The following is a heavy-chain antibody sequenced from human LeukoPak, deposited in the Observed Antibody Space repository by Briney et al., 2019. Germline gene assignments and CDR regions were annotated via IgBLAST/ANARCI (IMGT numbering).Heavy chain of an antibody. CDR3: ASSFYGDYSTLDY. CDR2: IYYSGST. D-gene: IGHD4-17*01. CDR1: GGSISSYY. V-gene: IGHV4-59*01. Sequence: PSETLSLTCTVSGGSISSYYWSWIRQPPGKGLEWIGYIYYSGSTNYNPSLKSRVTISVDTSKNQFSLKLSSVTAADTAVYYCASSFYGDYSTLDYWGQGTLVTVSS. J-gene: IGHJ4*02.